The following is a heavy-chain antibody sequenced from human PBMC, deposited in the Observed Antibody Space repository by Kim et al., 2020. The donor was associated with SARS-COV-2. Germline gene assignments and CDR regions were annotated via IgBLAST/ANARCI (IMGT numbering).Heavy chain of an antibody. Sequence: YKKYEDSVKGRFPSSRDTAKNSLYLQMNSLRAEDTAVYYCASEKLGAFDIWGQGTMVTVSS. D-gene: IGHD7-27*01. J-gene: IGHJ3*02. V-gene: IGHV3-11*05. CDR2: YK. CDR3: ASEKLGAFDI.